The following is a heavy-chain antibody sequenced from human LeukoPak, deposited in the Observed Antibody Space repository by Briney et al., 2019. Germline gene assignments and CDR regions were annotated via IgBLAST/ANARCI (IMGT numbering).Heavy chain of an antibody. D-gene: IGHD3-10*01. CDR2: IIPILGIA. Sequence: EASVKVSCKASGGTFSSYAISWVRQAPGQGLEWMGRIIPILGIANYAQKFQGRVTITADKSTSTAYMELSSLRSEDTAVYYCARETGYYGSGRNLDYWGQGTLVTVSS. CDR3: ARETGYYGSGRNLDY. V-gene: IGHV1-69*04. CDR1: GGTFSSYA. J-gene: IGHJ4*02.